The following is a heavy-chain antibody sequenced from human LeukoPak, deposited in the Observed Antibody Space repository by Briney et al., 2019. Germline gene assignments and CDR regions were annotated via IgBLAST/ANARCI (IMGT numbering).Heavy chain of an antibody. J-gene: IGHJ4*02. Sequence: PGGSLRLSCAASGFTFSSYAMHWVRQAPGKGLEWVAVISYDGSNKYYADSVKGRFTISRDNSKNTLYLQMNSLRAEDTAVYYCAKDPYGSGPKGRHYFDYWGQGTLVTVSS. D-gene: IGHD3-10*01. V-gene: IGHV3-30*04. CDR3: AKDPYGSGPKGRHYFDY. CDR1: GFTFSSYA. CDR2: ISYDGSNK.